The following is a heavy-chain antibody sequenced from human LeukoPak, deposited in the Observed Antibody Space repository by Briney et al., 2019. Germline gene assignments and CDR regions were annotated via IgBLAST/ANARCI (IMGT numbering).Heavy chain of an antibody. CDR1: GYTFTGYY. CDR2: INPDSGGT. D-gene: IGHD3-9*01. CDR3: VRSSVKYYDILTGYYRGNWFDP. J-gene: IGHJ5*02. Sequence: ASVKVSCKASGYTFTGYYMHWVRQAPGQGLEWMGWINPDSGGTNYAQKFQGRVTMTRDTSIGTAYMELSRLRSDDTAVYYCVRSSVKYYDILTGYYRGNWFDPWGQGTLVTVSS. V-gene: IGHV1-2*02.